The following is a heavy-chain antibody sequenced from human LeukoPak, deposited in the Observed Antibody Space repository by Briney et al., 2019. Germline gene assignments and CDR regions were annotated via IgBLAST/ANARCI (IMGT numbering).Heavy chain of an antibody. Sequence: GGSLRLSCAASGFTFRTYWMHWVRQAPGKGLVWVSRISSDGSNTNYADYVKGRFTISRDNAKNSLYLQMNSLTAEDTAVYYCARESFAARWDWGQGTLVTVSS. CDR3: ARESFAARWD. V-gene: IGHV3-74*01. J-gene: IGHJ4*02. CDR1: GFTFRTYW. CDR2: ISSDGSNT. D-gene: IGHD6-6*01.